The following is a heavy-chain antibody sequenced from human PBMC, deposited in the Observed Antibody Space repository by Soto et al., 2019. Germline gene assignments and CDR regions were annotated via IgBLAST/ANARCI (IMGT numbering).Heavy chain of an antibody. V-gene: IGHV3-23*01. D-gene: IGHD3-22*01. J-gene: IGHJ3*02. CDR3: AKDRYYDSSCYYPPDAFDI. CDR1: GFTFSSYA. CDR2: ISGSGGST. Sequence: PGGSLRLSCAASGFTFSSYAMSWVRQAPGKGLEWVSAISGSGGSTYYADSVKGRFTISRDNSKNTLYLQMNSLRAEDTAVYYCAKDRYYDSSCYYPPDAFDIWGQGTMVTVS.